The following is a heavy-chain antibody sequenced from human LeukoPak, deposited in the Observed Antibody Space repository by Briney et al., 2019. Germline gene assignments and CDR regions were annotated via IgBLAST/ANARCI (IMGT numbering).Heavy chain of an antibody. Sequence: PGGSLRLSCAASGFSFSSYGMHWVRQAPGKGLDWVAVISFDGSTTYYADSVKGRFTISRDNAKNSLYLQMNSLRAEDTAVYYCARESPEWRYFDYWGQGTLVTVSS. J-gene: IGHJ4*02. CDR2: ISFDGSTT. CDR3: ARESPEWRYFDY. V-gene: IGHV3-30*03. D-gene: IGHD2-8*01. CDR1: GFSFSSYG.